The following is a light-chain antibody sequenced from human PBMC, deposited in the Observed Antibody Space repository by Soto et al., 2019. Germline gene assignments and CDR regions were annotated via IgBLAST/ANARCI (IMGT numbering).Light chain of an antibody. J-gene: IGLJ3*02. Sequence: QYALTQPASVSGSPGQSITISCTGTSSDVGSYNLVSWYQQHPGKAPKLMIYEGSKRPSGVSNRFSGSKSGNTASLTISGLQAEDEADYYCCSYAGSRVFGGGTQLTVL. CDR1: SSDVGSYNL. V-gene: IGLV2-23*01. CDR2: EGS. CDR3: CSYAGSRV.